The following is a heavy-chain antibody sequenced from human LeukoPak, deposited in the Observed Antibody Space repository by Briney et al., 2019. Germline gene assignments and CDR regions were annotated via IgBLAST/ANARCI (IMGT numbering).Heavy chain of an antibody. Sequence: ASVKVSCKASGYTFTSYYMHWVRQAPGQGLEWMGIINPSGGSTSYAQKFLGRVTMTRDTSTSTVYMELSSLRSEDTAVYYCARGILPYYYDSSGYYYNWFDPWGQGTLVTVSS. D-gene: IGHD3-22*01. J-gene: IGHJ5*02. CDR3: ARGILPYYYDSSGYYYNWFDP. CDR1: GYTFTSYY. CDR2: INPSGGST. V-gene: IGHV1-46*01.